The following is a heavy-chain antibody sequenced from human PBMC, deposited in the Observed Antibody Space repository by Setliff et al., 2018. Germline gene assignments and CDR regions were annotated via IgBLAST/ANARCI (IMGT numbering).Heavy chain of an antibody. CDR2: MSFDGKNN. CDR3: ARTCSGSGCYAGLES. CDR1: GFTFSYYA. J-gene: IGHJ4*02. Sequence: GGSLRLSCAASGFTFSYYAMHWVRQAPGKGLEWVAVMSFDGKNNYYADSVKGRFTISRDNSKNTLYLQMSSLKPEDTAVYYCARTCSGSGCYAGLESWGQGTPVTVS. V-gene: IGHV3-30*03. D-gene: IGHD2-15*01.